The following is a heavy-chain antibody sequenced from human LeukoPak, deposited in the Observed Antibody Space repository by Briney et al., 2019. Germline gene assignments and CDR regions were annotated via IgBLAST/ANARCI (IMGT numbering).Heavy chain of an antibody. Sequence: GGSLRLSCAASGFTFINYAMSWVRQAPGKGLEWVSAISGDGGSAYYADSVKGRFTISRDNSKNTLYLQMNSLRAEDTAVYYCAKSVDIVATVSFDYWGQGTLVTVSS. CDR1: GFTFINYA. V-gene: IGHV3-23*01. CDR3: AKSVDIVATVSFDY. CDR2: ISGDGGSA. D-gene: IGHD5-12*01. J-gene: IGHJ4*02.